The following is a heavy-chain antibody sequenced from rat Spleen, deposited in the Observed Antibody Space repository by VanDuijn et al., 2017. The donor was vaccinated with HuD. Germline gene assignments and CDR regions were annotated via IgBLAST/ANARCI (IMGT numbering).Heavy chain of an antibody. CDR3: TRGGYTTDYYYVGWFAY. D-gene: IGHD1-6*01. CDR2: ISPSGDGT. V-gene: IGHV5-27*01. CDR1: GFTFSNYD. Sequence: EVQLVESGGGLVQPGRSLKLSCAASGFTFSNYDMAWVRQAPTKGLEWVASISPSGDGTYYRDSVKGRFTISRDNAKSTLYLQMDSLRSEDTATYYCTRGGYTTDYYYVGWFAYWGQGTLVTVSS. J-gene: IGHJ3*01.